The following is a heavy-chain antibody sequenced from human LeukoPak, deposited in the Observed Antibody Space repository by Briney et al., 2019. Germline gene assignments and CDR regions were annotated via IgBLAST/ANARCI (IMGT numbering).Heavy chain of an antibody. CDR3: TTVSTWIQLWKTDY. CDR1: GFTFNTYS. Sequence: PGGSLRLSCVASGFTFNTYSFHWVRQAPGKGLEWVGRIKSKTDGGTTDYAAPVKGRFTISRDDSKNTLYLQMNSLKTEDTAVYYCTTVSTWIQLWKTDYWGQGTLVTVSS. V-gene: IGHV3-15*01. CDR2: IKSKTDGGTT. J-gene: IGHJ4*02. D-gene: IGHD5-18*01.